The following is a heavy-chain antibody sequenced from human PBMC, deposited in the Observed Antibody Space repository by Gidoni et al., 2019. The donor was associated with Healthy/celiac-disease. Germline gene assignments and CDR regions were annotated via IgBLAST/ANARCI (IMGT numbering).Heavy chain of an antibody. Sequence: QVQLVESGGGVVQPGRSLRLSCAAPGFTFSSYGMHWVRQAPGKGLEWVAVISYDGSNKYYADSVKGRFTISRDDSKNTLYLQMNSLRAEDTAVYYCAKLLSHVSGSYPPDYWGQGTLVTVSS. J-gene: IGHJ4*02. CDR3: AKLLSHVSGSYPPDY. CDR1: GFTFSSYG. D-gene: IGHD3-10*01. V-gene: IGHV3-30*18. CDR2: ISYDGSNK.